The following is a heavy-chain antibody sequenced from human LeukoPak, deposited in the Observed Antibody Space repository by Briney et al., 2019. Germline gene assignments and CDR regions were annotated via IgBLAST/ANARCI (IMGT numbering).Heavy chain of an antibody. V-gene: IGHV3-53*01. D-gene: IGHD2-15*01. J-gene: IGHJ4*02. CDR2: MYSDNNI. CDR3: AGRHCSGGGCYFAGADPFDY. CDR1: GFVVSSNY. Sequence: PGGSLRLSCAASGFVVSSNYLAWVRQAPGEGLEWVSFMYSDNNIYYADSVKGRFAVSRDTSKNTLYLQMNSLRPEDTAVYYCAGRHCSGGGCYFAGADPFDYWGQGTLVTVSS.